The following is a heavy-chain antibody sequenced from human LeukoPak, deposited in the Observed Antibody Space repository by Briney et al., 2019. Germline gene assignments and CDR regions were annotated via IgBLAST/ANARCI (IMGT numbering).Heavy chain of an antibody. Sequence: GGALRLSCAASGFMFDDYTMHCVRQAPGKGLEGVSLINWDGGSTYYAGSVKGRFTISRDNSQTSLYLQMNSLRTEDTALYYCAKGDVDSPMNFYHWGQGTLVTVSS. CDR2: INWDGGST. CDR3: AKGDVDSPMNFYH. J-gene: IGHJ4*02. CDR1: GFMFDDYT. V-gene: IGHV3-43*01. D-gene: IGHD5-18*01.